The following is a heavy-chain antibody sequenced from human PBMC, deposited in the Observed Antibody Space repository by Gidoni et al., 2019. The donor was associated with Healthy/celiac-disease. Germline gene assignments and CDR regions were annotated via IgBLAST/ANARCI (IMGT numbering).Heavy chain of an antibody. CDR1: GYSISSGYY. CDR2: IYHSGST. D-gene: IGHD4-4*01. Sequence: QVQLQESGPGLVKPSETLSLTCTVSGYSISSGYYWGWIRQPPGKGLEWIGSIYHSGSTYYNPSLKSRVTISVDTSKNQFSLKLSSVTAADTAVYYCARGVNAGYFDLWGRGTLVTVSS. J-gene: IGHJ2*01. V-gene: IGHV4-38-2*02. CDR3: ARGVNAGYFDL.